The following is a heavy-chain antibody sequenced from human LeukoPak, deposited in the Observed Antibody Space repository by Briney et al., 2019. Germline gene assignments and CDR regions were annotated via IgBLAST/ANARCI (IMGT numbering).Heavy chain of an antibody. Sequence: GASVKVSCKTPGYTFTTYTIAWVRQAPGQGLEWIGWISPYNSNTDYTHKLQGRITVTTDTSTSTAYMELRSLRSDDTALYYCARGTRQQLDYWGQGTLVSVSS. CDR1: GYTFTTYT. J-gene: IGHJ4*02. D-gene: IGHD6-13*01. V-gene: IGHV1-18*04. CDR2: ISPYNSNT. CDR3: ARGTRQQLDY.